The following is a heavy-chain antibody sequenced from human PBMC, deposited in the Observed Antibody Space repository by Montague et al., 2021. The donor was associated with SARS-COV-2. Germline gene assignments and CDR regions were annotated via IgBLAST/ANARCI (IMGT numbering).Heavy chain of an antibody. CDR3: AKDRVVPPDRNLDY. V-gene: IGHV3-23*01. CDR1: GFTFSNYA. CDR2: ISNSGSKQ. Sequence: SLRLSCAASGFTFSNYAMRWVRQAPGKGLEWVSAISNSGSKQRYTDSVKGRFTTSRDNSKNTLYLQMDSLRAEDTAVYYCAKDRVVPPDRNLDYWGQGTLVSVSS. J-gene: IGHJ4*02. D-gene: IGHD2-2*01.